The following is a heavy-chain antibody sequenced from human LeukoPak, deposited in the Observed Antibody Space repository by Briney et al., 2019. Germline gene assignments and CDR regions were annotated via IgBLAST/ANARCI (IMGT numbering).Heavy chain of an antibody. V-gene: IGHV4-38-2*02. J-gene: IGHJ3*01. CDR3: ATSFGYWTFDV. Sequence: SETLSLTCTVSGYSISSGYYWGWIRQPPGKGLEWIETKCHSGTTYYNPSLKSRVAISIDTSNNQFSVKVRSVTAADTAVYYCATSFGYWTFDVWGQGTMVTVSS. CDR2: KCHSGTT. CDR1: GYSISSGYY. D-gene: IGHD2-21*01.